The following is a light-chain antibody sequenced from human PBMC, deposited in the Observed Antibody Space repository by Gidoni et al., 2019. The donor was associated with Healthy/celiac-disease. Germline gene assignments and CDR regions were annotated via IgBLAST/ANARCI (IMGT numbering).Light chain of an antibody. Sequence: EIVLTQSPGTLSLSPGERATLSCRASQSVSSSYLAWYQQKPGQAPRLLIYGASSRATGIPDRFSGSGSGTDFTLTISRLEPEDFAVYDCQQYGSSPVTFGQGTKLEIK. J-gene: IGKJ2*01. CDR2: GAS. V-gene: IGKV3-20*01. CDR1: QSVSSSY. CDR3: QQYGSSPVT.